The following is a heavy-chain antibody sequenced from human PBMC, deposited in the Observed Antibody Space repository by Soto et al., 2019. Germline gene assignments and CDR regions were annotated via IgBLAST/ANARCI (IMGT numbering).Heavy chain of an antibody. J-gene: IGHJ4*02. Sequence: QVQLVQSGAEVKKPGASVKVSCKASGYSFTSYSMHWVRQAPGQRLEWLGWINAGSGYTKYSQKFQGRVTLTRDTSATTAYMELSSLRSEVTAVSYSASGLPGYFDNWGQGTLVTVSS. CDR3: ASGLPGYFDN. CDR2: INAGSGYT. CDR1: GYSFTSYS. V-gene: IGHV1-3*01. D-gene: IGHD4-17*01.